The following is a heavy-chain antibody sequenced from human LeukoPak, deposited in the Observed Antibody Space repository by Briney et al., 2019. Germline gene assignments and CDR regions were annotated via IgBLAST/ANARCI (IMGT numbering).Heavy chain of an antibody. CDR2: ISWNSGSI. Sequence: GASLRLSCAASGFTFSSYAMSWVRQAPGKGLEWVSGISWNSGSIGYADSVKGRFTISRDNAKNSLYLQMNSLRAEDTALYYCAKDIHLSYYYGSEHYYYGMDVWGQGTTVTVSS. CDR1: GFTFSSYA. V-gene: IGHV3-9*01. D-gene: IGHD3-10*01. CDR3: AKDIHLSYYYGSEHYYYGMDV. J-gene: IGHJ6*02.